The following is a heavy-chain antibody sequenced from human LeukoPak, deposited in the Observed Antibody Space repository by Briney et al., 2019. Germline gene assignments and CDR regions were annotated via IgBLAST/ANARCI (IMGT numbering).Heavy chain of an antibody. J-gene: IGHJ4*02. D-gene: IGHD2-15*01. Sequence: GGSLRLSCVASGFTFSSYAMHWVRQAPGKGLEWVALISYDGSNKYYADSVKGRFTISRDNAQNSLYLQMNSLRAEDTAVYYCARHSRCGGSCFYFDYWGQGTLVAVSS. CDR2: ISYDGSNK. CDR3: ARHSRCGGSCFYFDY. CDR1: GFTFSSYA. V-gene: IGHV3-30*14.